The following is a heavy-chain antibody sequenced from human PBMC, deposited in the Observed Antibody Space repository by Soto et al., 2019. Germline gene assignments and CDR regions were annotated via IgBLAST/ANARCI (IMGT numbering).Heavy chain of an antibody. Sequence: PGESLKISCKGAEYSFTSYLIGWVRQMPGKGLEWMGIIYPGDSDTRYSPSFQGQVTISADKSISTAYLQWSSLKASDTAMYYCAGGGVRGVITRTRDYYGMDVWGQGTTVTVSS. D-gene: IGHD3-10*01. J-gene: IGHJ6*02. CDR2: IYPGDSDT. CDR3: AGGGVRGVITRTRDYYGMDV. V-gene: IGHV5-51*01. CDR1: EYSFTSYL.